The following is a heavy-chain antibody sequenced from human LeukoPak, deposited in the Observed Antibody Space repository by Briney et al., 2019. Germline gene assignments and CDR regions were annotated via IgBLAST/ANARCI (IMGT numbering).Heavy chain of an antibody. CDR3: ARDPTENYDILTGFYAEYFQH. CDR2: IYSGGST. V-gene: IGHV3-66*01. D-gene: IGHD3-9*01. CDR1: GFTVSSNY. Sequence: PGGSLRLSCAASGFTVSSNYMSWVRQAPGKGLEWVSVIYSGGSTYYADSVKGRFTISRDNSKNTLYLQMNSLRAEDTAVYYCARDPTENYDILTGFYAEYFQHWGQGTLVTVSS. J-gene: IGHJ1*01.